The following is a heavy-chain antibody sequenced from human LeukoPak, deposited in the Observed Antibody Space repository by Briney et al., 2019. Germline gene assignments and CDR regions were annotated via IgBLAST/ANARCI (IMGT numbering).Heavy chain of an antibody. CDR1: GGSINSTSNY. V-gene: IGHV4-39*07. J-gene: IGHJ6*02. Sequence: SETLSLTCTVSGGSINSTSNYWGWIRQPPGKGLEWIGSIYYSGSTNYNPSLKSRVTISVDTSKNQFSLKLSSVTAVDTAVYYCARTLQDARGFGMDVWGQGTTVTVSS. CDR3: ARTLQDARGFGMDV. CDR2: IYYSGST. D-gene: IGHD2-8*01.